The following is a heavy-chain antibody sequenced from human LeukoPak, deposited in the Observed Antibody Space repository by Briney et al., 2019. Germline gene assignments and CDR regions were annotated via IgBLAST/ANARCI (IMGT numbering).Heavy chain of an antibody. J-gene: IGHJ4*02. V-gene: IGHV4-39*01. D-gene: IGHD3-22*01. CDR1: GGSLSSSSYY. CDR3: ARQNYYDSSGYTLVDY. Sequence: SETLSLTRTVSGGSLSSSSYYWGWIRQPPGKGLEWIGCIYYSGSTYYNPSRKSRGTISVDTSKSQFSLKLSSETAADTAVYYCARQNYYDSSGYTLVDYWGQGTLVTVPS. CDR2: IYYSGST.